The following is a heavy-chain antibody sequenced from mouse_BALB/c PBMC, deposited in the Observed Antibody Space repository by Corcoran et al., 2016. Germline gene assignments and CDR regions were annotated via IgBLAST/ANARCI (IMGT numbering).Heavy chain of an antibody. V-gene: IGHV3-6*02. D-gene: IGHD1-1*01. Sequence: DVQLQESGPGLVKPSQSLSLTCSVTGYSITSGYYWNWIRQFPGNKLEWMGDISYDGSNNYNPSLKNRISITRDTSKNQFFLKLNSVTTEDTATYYCARNDYGSLYFDYWGQGTTLTVSS. CDR3: ARNDYGSLYFDY. CDR1: GYSITSGYY. CDR2: ISYDGSN. J-gene: IGHJ2*01.